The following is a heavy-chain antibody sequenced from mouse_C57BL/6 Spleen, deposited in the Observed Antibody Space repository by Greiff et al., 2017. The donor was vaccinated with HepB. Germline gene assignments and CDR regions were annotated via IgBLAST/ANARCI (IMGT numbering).Heavy chain of an antibody. Sequence: EVQLQQSVAELVRPGASVKLSCTASGFNIKNTYMHWVKQRPEQGLEWIGRIDPANGNTKYAPKFQGKATITADTSSNTAYLQLSSLTSEDTAIYYCASGYDYDGTWFAYWGQGTLVTVSA. V-gene: IGHV14-3*01. CDR2: IDPANGNT. CDR1: GFNIKNTY. J-gene: IGHJ3*01. CDR3: ASGYDYDGTWFAY. D-gene: IGHD2-4*01.